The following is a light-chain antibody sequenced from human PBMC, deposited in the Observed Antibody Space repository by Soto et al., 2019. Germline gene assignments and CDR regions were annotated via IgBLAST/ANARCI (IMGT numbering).Light chain of an antibody. V-gene: IGKV1-5*01. Sequence: DIQMTQSPSTLSASVGDRVIITCRASHSISKWLAWYQQKPGKAPKLLIYGASSLESGVPSRFSGSGSGTEFTLTIISAQPDDFSTYYCQQYNSYDMWTFGQGTKVDIK. CDR3: QQYNSYDMWT. CDR1: HSISKW. CDR2: GAS. J-gene: IGKJ1*01.